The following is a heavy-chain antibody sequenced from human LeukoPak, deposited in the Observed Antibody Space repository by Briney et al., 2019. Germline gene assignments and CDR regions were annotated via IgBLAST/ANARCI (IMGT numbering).Heavy chain of an antibody. V-gene: IGHV1-69*06. CDR3: ARQSAVVGGVGPLTDY. J-gene: IGHJ4*02. Sequence: ASVKVSCKASGGTFSSYAISWVRQAPGQGLEWMGGIIPIFGTANYAQKFQGRVTITADKSTRTTYMELSSLRSEDTAVYYCARQSAVVGGVGPLTDYWGQGTLVTVSS. CDR2: IIPIFGTA. CDR1: GGTFSSYA. D-gene: IGHD3-3*01.